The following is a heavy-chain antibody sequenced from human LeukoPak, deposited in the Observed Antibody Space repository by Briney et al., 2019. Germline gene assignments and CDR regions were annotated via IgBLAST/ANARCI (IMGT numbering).Heavy chain of an antibody. CDR1: GGYISDYY. CDR3: ARESVAAGTRWFDY. Sequence: SETLSLTCTVFGGYISDYYWTWIRQSAGKGLEWIGRVQITENNNYNPSLRSRVTLSLDTSKDQFSLRLTSVTAADTAIYYCARESVAAGTRWFDYWGQGALVTVSS. J-gene: IGHJ4*02. D-gene: IGHD1-1*01. CDR2: VQITENN. V-gene: IGHV4-4*07.